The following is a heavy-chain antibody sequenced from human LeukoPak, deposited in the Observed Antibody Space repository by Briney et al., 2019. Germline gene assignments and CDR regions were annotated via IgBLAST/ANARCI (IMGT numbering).Heavy chain of an antibody. J-gene: IGHJ6*02. CDR3: ARGLAGGPWGSGYPYYYYGMDV. V-gene: IGHV1-2*04. D-gene: IGHD3-22*01. CDR1: GYTFTGYY. Sequence: ASVKVSCKASGYTFTGYYMHWVRQAPGQGLEWMGWINPNSGGTNYAQKFQGWVTMTRDTSISTAYMELSWLRSDDTAVYYCARGLAGGPWGSGYPYYYYGMDVWGQGTTVAVSS. CDR2: INPNSGGT.